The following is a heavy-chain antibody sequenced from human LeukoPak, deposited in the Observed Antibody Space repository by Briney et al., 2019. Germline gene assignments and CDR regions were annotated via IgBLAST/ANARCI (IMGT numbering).Heavy chain of an antibody. J-gene: IGHJ4*02. CDR1: GYAFTTFC. CDR2: ISTSKTYT. CDR3: ARASDTSWPFDF. D-gene: IGHD2-2*01. Sequence: ASVKVSCKASGYAFTTFCILWVRQAPGQGLEWMGWISTSKTYTRYAQKVQGRATLTTDPSTSTAYLELTSLTSDDTAVYFCARASDTSWPFDFWGQGTKVTVSS. V-gene: IGHV1-18*01.